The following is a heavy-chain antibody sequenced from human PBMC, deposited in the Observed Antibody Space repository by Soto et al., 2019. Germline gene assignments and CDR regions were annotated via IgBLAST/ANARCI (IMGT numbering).Heavy chain of an antibody. CDR1: GFSFSSFA. Sequence: GGSLRLSCEASGFSFSSFAMNWVRQAPGRGLEWVSYISDDGASIYYADSLKGRFTISRDNAKNSLSLQMNNLRAEDTAVYYCTTDPSYITTYTGGMDVWGQGTTVTVSS. CDR2: ISDDGASI. V-gene: IGHV3-48*03. CDR3: TTDPSYITTYTGGMDV. D-gene: IGHD2-21*01. J-gene: IGHJ6*02.